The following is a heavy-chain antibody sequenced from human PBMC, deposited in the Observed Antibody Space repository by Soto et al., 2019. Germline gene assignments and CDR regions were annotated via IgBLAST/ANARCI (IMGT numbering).Heavy chain of an antibody. D-gene: IGHD1-20*01. CDR3: ARGPRYNWNDVLDY. J-gene: IGHJ4*02. Sequence: SETLSLTCAVYGGSFSGYYWSWIRQPPGKGLEWIGEINHSGSTNYNPSPKSRVTISVDTSKNQFSLKLSSVTAADTAVYYCARGPRYNWNDVLDYWGQGTLVTVSS. CDR2: INHSGST. V-gene: IGHV4-34*01. CDR1: GGSFSGYY.